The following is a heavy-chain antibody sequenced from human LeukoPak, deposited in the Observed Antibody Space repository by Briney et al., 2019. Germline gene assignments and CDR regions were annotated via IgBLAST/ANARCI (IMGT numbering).Heavy chain of an antibody. CDR1: GFTFRNYA. J-gene: IGHJ5*02. Sequence: GVSLRLSCAASGFTFRNYAIHWVRQAPGKGLEWVSSISSSSSYIYYADSVKGRFTISRDNAKNSLYLQMNSLRAEDTAVYYCGGVWFDPWGQGTLVTVSS. D-gene: IGHD2-8*01. CDR3: GGVWFDP. V-gene: IGHV3-21*01. CDR2: ISSSSSYI.